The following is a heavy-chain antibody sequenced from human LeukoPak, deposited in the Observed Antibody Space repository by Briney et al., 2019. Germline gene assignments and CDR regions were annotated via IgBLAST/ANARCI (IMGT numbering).Heavy chain of an antibody. CDR3: ARLRGDYGKYFDY. J-gene: IGHJ4*02. V-gene: IGHV3-48*01. CDR1: GFTFSTYS. CDR2: ISSSSSTI. D-gene: IGHD4-17*01. Sequence: GGSLRLSCAASGFTFSTYSMNWVRQAPGKGLEWVSYISSSSSTIYYADSVKGRFTISRDNAKNSLYLQMNSLRAEDTAVYYCARLRGDYGKYFDYWGQGTLVTVSS.